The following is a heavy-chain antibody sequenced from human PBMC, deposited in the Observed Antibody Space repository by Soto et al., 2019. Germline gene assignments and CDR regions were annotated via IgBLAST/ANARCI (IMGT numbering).Heavy chain of an antibody. V-gene: IGHV1-2*02. CDR1: AYTLTGDS. CDR2: INPNSGGT. CDR3: ARGITTVTTFNY. Sequence: ASVKVFFKTSAYTLTGDSMNWVRKAPGQGLEWMGWINPNSGGTNYAQKFKGRVTMTRDTSISTGYMELSRLRSDETAVDDCARGITTVTTFNY. D-gene: IGHD4-17*01. J-gene: IGHJ4*01.